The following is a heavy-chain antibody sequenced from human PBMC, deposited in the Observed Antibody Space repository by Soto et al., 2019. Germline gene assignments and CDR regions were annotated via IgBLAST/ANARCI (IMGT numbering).Heavy chain of an antibody. CDR2: ISHEGSDK. CDR1: GLTFSTYF. Sequence: CLRLSCADSGLTFSTYFMHWVRQAPGKGLEWLPAISHEGSDKYDADSVKGRFTISREKCKKTLYLQMNSLRPEDTAVYYCAKAGHGSGKGLGYWGQGTLVTASS. V-gene: IGHV3-30*18. CDR3: AKAGHGSGKGLGY. D-gene: IGHD3-10*01. J-gene: IGHJ4*02.